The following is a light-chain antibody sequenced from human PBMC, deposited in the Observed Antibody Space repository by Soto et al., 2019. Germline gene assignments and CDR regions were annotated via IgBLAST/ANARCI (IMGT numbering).Light chain of an antibody. CDR3: CSYAGSSTPLI. CDR2: EVS. V-gene: IGLV2-23*02. Sequence: QSVLTQPASVSGSRGQSITISCTGTSSDVGNYNLVSWYQQHPGKAPKLMIYEVSKRPSGVSNRFSGSKSGNTASLTISGLQAEDEADYYCCSYAGSSTPLIFGTGTKSPS. CDR1: SSDVGNYNL. J-gene: IGLJ1*01.